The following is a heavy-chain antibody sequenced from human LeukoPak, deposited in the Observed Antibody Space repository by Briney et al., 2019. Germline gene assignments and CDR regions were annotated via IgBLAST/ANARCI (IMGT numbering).Heavy chain of an antibody. CDR3: ARHEDDLWFGSNWFDP. CDR2: ISAYNGNT. V-gene: IGHV1-18*01. D-gene: IGHD3-10*01. J-gene: IGHJ5*02. CDR1: GYTFTSYG. Sequence: ASVKVSCKASGYTFTSYGISWVRQAPGQGLEWMGWISAYNGNTNYAQKLQGRVTMTTDTSTRTAYMERRSLRSDDTAVYYCARHEDDLWFGSNWFDPLGQGTLVTVSS.